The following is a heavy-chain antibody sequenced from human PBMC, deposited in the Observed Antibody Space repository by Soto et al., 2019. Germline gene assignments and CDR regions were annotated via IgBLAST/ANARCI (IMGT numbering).Heavy chain of an antibody. CDR3: VKQGYSYGPPWFDP. CDR2: ISSNGGST. J-gene: IGHJ5*02. D-gene: IGHD5-18*01. V-gene: IGHV3-64D*08. CDR1: GFTFSSYA. Sequence: PGGSLRLSCSASGFTFSSYAMHWVRQAPGKGLEYVSAISSNGGSTYYADSVKGRFTISRDNSKNTLYLQMSSLRAEDTAVYYCVKQGYSYGPPWFDPWGQGTLVTVSS.